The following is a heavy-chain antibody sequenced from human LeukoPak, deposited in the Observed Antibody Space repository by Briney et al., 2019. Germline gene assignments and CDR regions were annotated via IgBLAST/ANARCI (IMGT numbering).Heavy chain of an antibody. CDR1: GFTFSRHG. CDR3: ARDREYSSSYFDY. D-gene: IGHD6-6*01. V-gene: IGHV3-33*01. CDR2: IWYDGSNK. Sequence: PGRSLRLSCAASGFTFSRHGMHWVRQAPGKGLEWVAVIWYDGSNKYYADSVKGRFTISRDNSKNTLYLQMNSLRAEDTAVYYCARDREYSSSYFDYWGQGTLVTVSS. J-gene: IGHJ4*02.